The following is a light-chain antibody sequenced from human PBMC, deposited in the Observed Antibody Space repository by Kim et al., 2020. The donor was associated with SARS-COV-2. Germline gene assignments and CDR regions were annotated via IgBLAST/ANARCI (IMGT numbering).Light chain of an antibody. J-gene: IGKJ4*01. Sequence: ATINCKSSQSVLYRSNHKNHLAWYQQKPGQPPKLLVYWASTRESGVPDRFSGSGSGTDFTLTISSLQAGDVAVYYCQQYFTTPPTFGGGTKVDIK. V-gene: IGKV4-1*01. CDR3: QQYFTTPPT. CDR2: WAS. CDR1: QSVLYRSNHKNH.